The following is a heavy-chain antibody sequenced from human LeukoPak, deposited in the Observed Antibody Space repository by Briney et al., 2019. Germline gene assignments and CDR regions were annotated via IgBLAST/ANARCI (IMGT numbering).Heavy chain of an antibody. D-gene: IGHD2-21*01. J-gene: IGHJ3*02. V-gene: IGHV3-9*01. CDR1: GFTFDDYA. Sequence: GRSLRLSCAASGFTFDDYAMHWVRQAPGKGLEWVSGISWNSGSIGYADSVKGRFTISRDNAKNSLYLQMNSLRAEDTALYYCAKSEELQPPLWAFDIWGQGTMVTVSS. CDR3: AKSEELQPPLWAFDI. CDR2: ISWNSGSI.